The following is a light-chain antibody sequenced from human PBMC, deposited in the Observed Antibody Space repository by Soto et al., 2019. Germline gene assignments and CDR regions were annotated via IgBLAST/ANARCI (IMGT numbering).Light chain of an antibody. CDR1: QNVTNNY. Sequence: EIVLTQSPGTLSLSPGERATLSCRASQNVTNNYLAWYQQKPGQVSRLLIYGASRRAAGIPDRFSGSGSGTDFPLTISRLEPEDFAVYSCQQFGSSPMYTFGQGTKLEIK. CDR3: QQFGSSPMYT. J-gene: IGKJ2*01. CDR2: GAS. V-gene: IGKV3-20*01.